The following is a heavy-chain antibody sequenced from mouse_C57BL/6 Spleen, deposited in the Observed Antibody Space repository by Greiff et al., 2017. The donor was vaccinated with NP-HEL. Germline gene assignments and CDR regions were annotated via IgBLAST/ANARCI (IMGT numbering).Heavy chain of an antibody. CDR2: IHPNSGST. J-gene: IGHJ2*01. Sequence: QVQLQQPGAELVKPGASVKLSCKASGYTFTSYWLHWVQQRPGQGLEWIGMIHPNSGSTNYNEKFKSKATLTVDKSSSTAYMQLSILTSEDSAVYYCAIDGGSSPPFDYWGQGTTLTVSS. CDR3: AIDGGSSPPFDY. CDR1: GYTFTSYW. D-gene: IGHD1-1*01. V-gene: IGHV1-64*01.